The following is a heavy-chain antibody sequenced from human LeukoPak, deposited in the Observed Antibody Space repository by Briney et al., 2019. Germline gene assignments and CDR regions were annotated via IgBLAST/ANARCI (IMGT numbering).Heavy chain of an antibody. D-gene: IGHD3-10*01. CDR1: GFTFSSYA. V-gene: IGHV3-30-3*01. Sequence: GSLRLSCAASGFTFSSYAMHWVRQAPGKGLEWVAVISYDGSNKYYADSVKGRFTISRDNSKNTLYLQMNSLRAEDTAVYYCARKEVWFGEYYFDYWGQGTLVTVSS. CDR3: ARKEVWFGEYYFDY. J-gene: IGHJ4*02. CDR2: ISYDGSNK.